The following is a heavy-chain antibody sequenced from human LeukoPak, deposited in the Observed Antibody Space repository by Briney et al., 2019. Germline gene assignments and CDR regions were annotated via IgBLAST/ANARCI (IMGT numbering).Heavy chain of an antibody. D-gene: IGHD2-15*01. V-gene: IGHV1-69*05. CDR1: GGTFNNSA. J-gene: IGHJ3*02. CDR3: ARELGDIVVVVAAKGRGAFDI. CDR2: IIPIFGTT. Sequence: ASVKVSCKASGGTFNNSAINWVRQAPGQGLEWMGRIIPIFGTTNYAQKFQGRVTITTDGSTSTAYVELSSLRSEDTAPYYCARELGDIVVVVAAKGRGAFDIWGQGTMVTVSS.